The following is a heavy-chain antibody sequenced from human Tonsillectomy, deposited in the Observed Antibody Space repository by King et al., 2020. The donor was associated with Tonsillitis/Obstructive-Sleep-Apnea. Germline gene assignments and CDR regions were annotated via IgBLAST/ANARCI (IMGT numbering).Heavy chain of an antibody. D-gene: IGHD2-2*01. CDR1: GGSISNYY. CDR2: IYYSGST. J-gene: IGHJ3*02. Sequence: QLQESGPGLVKPSETLSLTCTVSGGSISNYYWSWIRQPPGKGLEWIGYIYYSGSTNYNPSLKSRVTISVDTSKNQFSLKLSSVTAADTAVYYCARPQSSTAPDTFDIWGQGSMFTVSS. CDR3: ARPQSSTAPDTFDI. V-gene: IGHV4-59*01.